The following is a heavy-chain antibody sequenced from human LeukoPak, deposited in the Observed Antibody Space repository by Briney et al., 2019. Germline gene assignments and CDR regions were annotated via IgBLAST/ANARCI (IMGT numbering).Heavy chain of an antibody. CDR1: GGSISSYY. CDR3: ARGTKNIAAAGTGAFDI. V-gene: IGHV4-59*12. D-gene: IGHD6-13*01. J-gene: IGHJ3*02. CDR2: IYHSGST. Sequence: PSETLSLTCTVSGGSISSYYWSWIRQPPGKGLEWIGYIYHSGSTYYNPSLKSRVTISVDRSKNQFSLKLSSVTAADTAVYYCARGTKNIAAAGTGAFDIWGQGTMVTVSS.